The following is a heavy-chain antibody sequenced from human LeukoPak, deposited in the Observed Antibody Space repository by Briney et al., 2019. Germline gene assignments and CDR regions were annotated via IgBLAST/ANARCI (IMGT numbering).Heavy chain of an antibody. J-gene: IGHJ4*02. CDR3: VRGDTKKTAMADY. CDR2: ISGSSRYI. D-gene: IGHD5-18*01. Sequence: KTGGSLRLSCAASGFTFSSYSMNWVRQAPGKGLEWVSAISGSSRYIYYADSVKGRFTISRDNAKNSLYLQMNSLRVEDTAVYYCVRGDTKKTAMADYWGQGTLVAVSS. CDR1: GFTFSSYS. V-gene: IGHV3-21*01.